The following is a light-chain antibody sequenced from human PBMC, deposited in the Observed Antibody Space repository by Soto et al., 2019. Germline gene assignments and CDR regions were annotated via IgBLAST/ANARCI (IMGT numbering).Light chain of an antibody. CDR3: QQYDNYKPLT. Sequence: DIQMTQPPSTLSASVGDRVIITCRASQSISSWLAWYQQKPGKAPKLLIFDASSLESGTPSRFSGRRSGTQFTLTINGLQPDDFATYYCQQYDNYKPLTFGGGTKVDIK. CDR2: DAS. V-gene: IGKV1-5*01. CDR1: QSISSW. J-gene: IGKJ4*01.